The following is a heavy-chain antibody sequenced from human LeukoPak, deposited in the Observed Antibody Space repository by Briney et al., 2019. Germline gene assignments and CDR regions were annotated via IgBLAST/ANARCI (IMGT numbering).Heavy chain of an antibody. CDR2: INHSGST. CDR1: GGFFSGYY. D-gene: IGHD6-19*01. J-gene: IGHJ4*02. CDR3: ARVRNGWYELAPRGSRQFDY. V-gene: IGHV4-34*01. Sequence: PSETLSLTCAVYGGFFSGYYWSWIRQPPGKGLEWIGEINHSGSTNYNPSLKSRVTISVDTSKNQFSLKLSSVTAADTAVYYCARVRNGWYELAPRGSRQFDYWGQGTLVTASS.